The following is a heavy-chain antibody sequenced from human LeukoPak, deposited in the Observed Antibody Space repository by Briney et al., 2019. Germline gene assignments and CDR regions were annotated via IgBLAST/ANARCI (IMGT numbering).Heavy chain of an antibody. CDR2: ISAYNGDT. D-gene: IGHD2-2*01. Sequence: ASVKVSCKASGYTFRNYGISWVRQAPGQGLEWMGWISAYNGDTNYAQNLQGRVTMTTDTSTSTAYMELRSLRSDDTAVYYCARDPTNTIGYYAYFDYWGQGTLVTVSS. CDR1: GYTFRNYG. V-gene: IGHV1-18*01. J-gene: IGHJ4*02. CDR3: ARDPTNTIGYYAYFDY.